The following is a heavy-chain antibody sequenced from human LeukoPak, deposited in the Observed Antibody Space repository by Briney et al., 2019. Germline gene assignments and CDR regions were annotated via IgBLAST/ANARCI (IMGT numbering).Heavy chain of an antibody. CDR3: ARDCGGDCYSDATGFDY. D-gene: IGHD2-21*01. J-gene: IGHJ4*02. CDR1: GGSISSGGYY. Sequence: PSETLSLTCTVSGGSISSGGYYWSWIRQPPGKGLEWIGYIYHSGSTYYNPSLKSRVTISVDRSKNQFSLKLSSVTAADTAVYYCARDCGGDCYSDATGFDYWGQGTLVTVSS. CDR2: IYHSGST. V-gene: IGHV4-30-2*01.